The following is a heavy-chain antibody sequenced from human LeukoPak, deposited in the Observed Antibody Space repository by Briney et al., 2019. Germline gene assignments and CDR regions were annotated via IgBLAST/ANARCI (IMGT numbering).Heavy chain of an antibody. D-gene: IGHD2-8*01. CDR3: ARGDGGETTNGGYYFNY. CDR1: GFTFSSYA. V-gene: IGHV3-23*01. Sequence: GGSLRLSCAASGFTFSSYAMSWVRQAPGKGLEWVSAISGSGGSTYYADSVKGRFTISRDNAKNSLYLQMNSLRAEDTAVYYCARGDGGETTNGGYYFNYWGQGTLVTVSS. J-gene: IGHJ4*02. CDR2: ISGSGGST.